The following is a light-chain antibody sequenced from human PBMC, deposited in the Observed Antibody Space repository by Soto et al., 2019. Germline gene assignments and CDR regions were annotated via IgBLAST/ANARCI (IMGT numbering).Light chain of an antibody. CDR1: SSDVAAYDY. J-gene: IGLJ1*01. V-gene: IGLV2-14*01. CDR2: DVY. CDR3: SSYTRNSTLV. Sequence: QSALTQPASVSGSPGQSITISCTGTSSDVAAYDYVSWFQQHPGKAPRLMIYDVYNRPSGVSNRFSGSKSGNTASLTISGLQAEDESDYYCSSYTRNSTLVFGTGTQLTVL.